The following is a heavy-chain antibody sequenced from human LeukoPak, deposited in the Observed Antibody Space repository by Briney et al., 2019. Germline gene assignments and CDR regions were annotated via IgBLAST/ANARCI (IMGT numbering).Heavy chain of an antibody. CDR2: IYYSGST. D-gene: IGHD6-25*01. V-gene: IGHV4-59*08. Sequence: SETLSLTFTVSVDSISDYSWSWIRQPTGKGLEWVGDIYYSGSTYYNPSLTSQVTISLDTSKSQFSLMLASVTAADTAFGCLARLTNSGPFDFWGQGTLVTVSS. CDR3: ARLTNSGPFDF. J-gene: IGHJ4*02. CDR1: VDSISDYS.